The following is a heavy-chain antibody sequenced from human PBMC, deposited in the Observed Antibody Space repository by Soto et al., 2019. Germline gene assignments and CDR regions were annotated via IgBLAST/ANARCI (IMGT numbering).Heavy chain of an antibody. J-gene: IGHJ6*02. CDR3: ARVSFPNSHDKTVLGGMDV. CDR2: ISSTSSHT. V-gene: IGHV3-11*06. Sequence: GGSLRLSCTASGFTFSDYYMSWVRQAPGKGLEWLLYISSTSSHTSHADSVKGRFTIFRDNAKNSLFLQMNSLRLDDTAVYYCARVSFPNSHDKTVLGGMDVWGQGTTVTVSS. D-gene: IGHD3-22*01. CDR1: GFTFSDYY.